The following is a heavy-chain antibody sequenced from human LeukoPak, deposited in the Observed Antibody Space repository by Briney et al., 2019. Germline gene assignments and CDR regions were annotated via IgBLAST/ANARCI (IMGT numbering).Heavy chain of an antibody. CDR3: TKGFGSGWYVNDY. CDR1: GFTFSSYG. Sequence: GGSLRLSCAASGFTFSSYGMHWVRQAPGKGLEWVSAITGSGGNTFYADSVKGRFTISRDNSKNTLYMQMNSLRAEDTAVYYCTKGFGSGWYVNDYWGQGTLVIVSS. J-gene: IGHJ4*02. CDR2: ITGSGGNT. D-gene: IGHD6-19*01. V-gene: IGHV3-23*01.